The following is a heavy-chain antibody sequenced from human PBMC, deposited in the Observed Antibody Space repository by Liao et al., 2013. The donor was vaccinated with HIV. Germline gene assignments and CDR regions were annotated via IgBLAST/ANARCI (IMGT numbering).Heavy chain of an antibody. V-gene: IGHV4-61*02. D-gene: IGHD3-3*01. CDR2: IYTSGST. Sequence: QVQLPQWGAGLVKPSQTLSLTCIVSGGSISSGTYYWSWIRQPAGKGLEWIGRIYTSGSTNYNPSLRSRVTISVDTSKNQFSLKLTSVTAADTAVYYCARDDFDFQRAFDIWGQGTMVTVSS. J-gene: IGHJ3*02. CDR1: GGSISSGTYY. CDR3: ARDDFDFQRAFDI.